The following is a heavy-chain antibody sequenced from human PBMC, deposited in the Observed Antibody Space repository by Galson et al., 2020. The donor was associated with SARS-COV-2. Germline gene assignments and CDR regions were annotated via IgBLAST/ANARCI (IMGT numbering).Heavy chain of an antibody. CDR1: GDSISSGGYY. CDR3: ARAHQDDILTGYWFDP. CDR2: IHYSGST. J-gene: IGHJ5*02. D-gene: IGHD3-9*01. Sequence: SETLSLTCTVSGDSISSGGYYWSWIRQRPGKGLEWIGYIHYSGSTYYNPSLKSRVTISVDTSKNQFSLKLSSVSAADTAVYYCARAHQDDILTGYWFDPWGRGTLVTVAS. V-gene: IGHV4-31*03.